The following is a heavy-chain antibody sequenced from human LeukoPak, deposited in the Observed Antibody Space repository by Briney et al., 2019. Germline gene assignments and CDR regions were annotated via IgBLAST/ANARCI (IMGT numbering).Heavy chain of an antibody. J-gene: IGHJ6*03. CDR2: IYTSGST. Sequence: LSETLSLTCTVSGDFSSSFYWSWLRQSPGKGLEWIGYIYTSGSTNYNPSLKSRVTISLDTSKNQFSLNLRSVTAADTAVYFCARQTHYDFWSGFHYHLDVWGKGTSVTVS. D-gene: IGHD3-3*01. V-gene: IGHV4-4*09. CDR3: ARQTHYDFWSGFHYHLDV. CDR1: GDFSSSFY.